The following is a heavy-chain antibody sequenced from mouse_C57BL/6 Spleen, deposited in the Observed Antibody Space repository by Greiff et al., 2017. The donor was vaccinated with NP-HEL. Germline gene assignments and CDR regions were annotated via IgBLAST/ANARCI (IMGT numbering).Heavy chain of an antibody. CDR2: INPYNGGT. V-gene: IGHV1-19*01. CDR3: ARTLITTVVGFDY. D-gene: IGHD1-1*01. Sequence: EVQLQQSGPVLVKPGASVKMSCKASGYTFTDYYMNWVKQSHGKSLEWIGVINPYNGGTSYNQKFKGKATLTVDKSSSTAYMELNSLTSEDSAVYYCARTLITTVVGFDYWGQGTTLTVSS. J-gene: IGHJ2*01. CDR1: GYTFTDYY.